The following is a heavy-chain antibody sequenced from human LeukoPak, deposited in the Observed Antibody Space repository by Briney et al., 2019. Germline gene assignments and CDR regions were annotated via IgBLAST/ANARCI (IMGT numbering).Heavy chain of an antibody. CDR2: IYYSGST. CDR1: GGSISSYY. V-gene: IGHV4-59*08. D-gene: IGHD3-10*01. J-gene: IGHJ4*02. CDR3: ARLGRKGSGYYFDY. Sequence: SETLSLTCTVSGGSISSYYWSWIRQPPGKGLEWIGYIYYSGSTNYNPSLKSRVTISVDTSKNQFSLKLSSVTAADTAVYYCARLGRKGSGYYFDYWGQGTLVTVSS.